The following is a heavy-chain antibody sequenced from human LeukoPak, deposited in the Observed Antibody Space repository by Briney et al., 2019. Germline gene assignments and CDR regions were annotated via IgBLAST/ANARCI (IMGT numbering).Heavy chain of an antibody. Sequence: PGGSLRLSCTVSGFTFGNYAMTWVRQDPGKGLESVSSASTDGTPYYANSVKGRFTISRDNSKSTLYLRMNSLRAEDTAVYYCAKLRHGGYYSYMDVWGKGTTVTVSS. V-gene: IGHV3-23*01. CDR3: AKLRHGGYYSYMDV. CDR2: ASTDGTP. J-gene: IGHJ6*03. CDR1: GFTFGNYA. D-gene: IGHD2-21*01.